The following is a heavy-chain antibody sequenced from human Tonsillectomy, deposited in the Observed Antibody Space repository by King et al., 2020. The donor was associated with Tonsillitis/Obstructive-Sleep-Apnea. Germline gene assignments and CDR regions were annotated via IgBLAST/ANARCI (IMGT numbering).Heavy chain of an antibody. V-gene: IGHV4-34*01. Sequence: VQLQQWGAGLLKPSETLSLTCAVYGGFFSGYYWSWIRQPPGKGLEWIGEINHSGSTNYNPSLKSRVTISVDKPKNQFSLKLTSVTAAATALYYCARGSVVVVPDAIVWWSDPWGQGTLVTVSS. CDR3: ARGSVVVVPDAIVWWSDP. CDR2: INHSGST. J-gene: IGHJ5*02. D-gene: IGHD2-2*01. CDR1: GGFFSGYY.